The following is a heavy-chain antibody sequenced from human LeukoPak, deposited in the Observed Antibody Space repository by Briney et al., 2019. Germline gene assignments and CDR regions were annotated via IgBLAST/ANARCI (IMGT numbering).Heavy chain of an antibody. V-gene: IGHV4-61*01. J-gene: IGHJ3*02. D-gene: IGHD3-22*01. CDR1: GASVSSDSYY. CDR2: IYYSGST. CDR3: ARVYYYDSRRIDI. Sequence: SETLSLTCTVSGASVSSDSYYWSWIRQPPGKGLECIGYIYYSGSTNYNPSLKSRVTISIDTSKNQFSLKLSSVTAADTAVYYCARVYYYDSRRIDIWGQGTMVTVSS.